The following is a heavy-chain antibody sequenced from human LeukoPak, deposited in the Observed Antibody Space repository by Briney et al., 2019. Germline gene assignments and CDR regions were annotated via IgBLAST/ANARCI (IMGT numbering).Heavy chain of an antibody. D-gene: IGHD3-10*01. CDR3: AKARTMVRGIGKDLYYFDY. CDR1: GFTFSSYA. V-gene: IGHV3-23*01. J-gene: IGHJ4*02. Sequence: GGSLRLSCAASGFTFSSYAMSWVRQAPGKGLEWVSAISGSGGSTYYADSVKGRFTISRDNSKNTLYPQMNSLRAEDTAVYYCAKARTMVRGIGKDLYYFDYWGQGTLVTVSS. CDR2: ISGSGGST.